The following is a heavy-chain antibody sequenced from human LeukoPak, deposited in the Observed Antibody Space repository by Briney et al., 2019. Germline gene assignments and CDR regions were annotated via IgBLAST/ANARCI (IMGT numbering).Heavy chain of an antibody. CDR1: GGSISSNSYY. J-gene: IGHJ6*03. CDR2: IYYSGST. Sequence: SETLSLTCTVSGGSISSNSYYWGWIRQPPGKGLEWIGSIYYSGSTYYNPSLKSRVTISVDTSKKQFSLKLSSVTAADTAVYYCAREFYYYGSGRNTYYYYMDVWGKGTTVTVSS. CDR3: AREFYYYGSGRNTYYYYMDV. D-gene: IGHD3-10*01. V-gene: IGHV4-39*07.